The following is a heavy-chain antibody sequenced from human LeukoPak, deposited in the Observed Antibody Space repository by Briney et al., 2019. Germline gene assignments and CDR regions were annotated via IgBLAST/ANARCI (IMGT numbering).Heavy chain of an antibody. CDR1: GFTVNNNY. V-gene: IGHV3-30*05. CDR3: ARVASPHLDY. CDR2: ISYDGSNK. Sequence: PGGSLRLSCAASGFTVNNNYMSRVRQAPGKGLEWVAVISYDGSNKYYADSVKGRFTISRDNSKNTLYLQMNSLRAEGTAVYYCARVASPHLDYWGQGTLVTVSS. J-gene: IGHJ4*02.